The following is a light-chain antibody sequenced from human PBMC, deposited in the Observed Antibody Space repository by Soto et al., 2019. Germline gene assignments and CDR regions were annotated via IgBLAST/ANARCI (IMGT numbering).Light chain of an antibody. CDR3: QQYNSYPPT. CDR2: PAS. J-gene: IGKJ4*01. Sequence: EIVMTQSPATLSVSPGERATLSCRASQSVGTNLAWYQQKPGQAPRLLIYPASARAAGIPARFSGSGSGTEFTLTISSLQSEDFATYYCQQYNSYPPTFGGGTKVEIK. V-gene: IGKV3-15*01. CDR1: QSVGTN.